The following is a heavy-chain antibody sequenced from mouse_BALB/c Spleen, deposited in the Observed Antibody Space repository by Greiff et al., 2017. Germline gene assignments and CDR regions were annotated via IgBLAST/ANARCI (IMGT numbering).Heavy chain of an antibody. CDR2: ISSGGSYT. J-gene: IGHJ3*01. D-gene: IGHD2-4*01. Sequence: EVKLMESGGGLVKPGGSLKLSCAASGFTFSSYAMSWVRQSPEKRLEWVAEISSGGSYTYYPDTVTGRFTISRDNAKNTLYLEMSSLRSKDTAMYYCALITTAYWGQGTLVTVSA. CDR1: GFTFSSYA. CDR3: ALITTAY. V-gene: IGHV5-9-4*01.